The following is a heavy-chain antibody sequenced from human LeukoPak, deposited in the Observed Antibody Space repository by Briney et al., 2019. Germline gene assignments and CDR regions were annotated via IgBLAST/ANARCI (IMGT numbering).Heavy chain of an antibody. Sequence: GASVKVSCKASGYTFTIYYMHWVRQAPGQGLEWMGIINPSGGSTSYAQKFQGRVTMTRDTSTSTVYMELSSLRSEDTAVYYCARVRRGYSYGHDACDIWGQGTMVTVSS. V-gene: IGHV1-46*01. CDR2: INPSGGST. D-gene: IGHD5-18*01. J-gene: IGHJ3*02. CDR3: ARVRRGYSYGHDACDI. CDR1: GYTFTIYY.